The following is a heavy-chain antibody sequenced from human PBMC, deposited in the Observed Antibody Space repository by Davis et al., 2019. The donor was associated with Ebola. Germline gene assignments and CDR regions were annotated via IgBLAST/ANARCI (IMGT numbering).Heavy chain of an antibody. V-gene: IGHV3-30*04. CDR1: GFTFSSYA. D-gene: IGHD1-14*01. J-gene: IGHJ4*02. Sequence: GGSLRLSCAASGFTFSSYAMHWVRQAPGKGLEWVAVISYDGSNKYYADSVKGRFTISRDNSKNTLYLQMNSLRDEDTAVYYCASNTLSGDYVDYWGQGTLVTVSS. CDR2: ISYDGSNK. CDR3: ASNTLSGDYVDY.